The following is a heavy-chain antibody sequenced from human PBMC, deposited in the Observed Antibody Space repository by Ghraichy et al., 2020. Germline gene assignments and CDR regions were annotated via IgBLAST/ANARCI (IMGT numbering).Heavy chain of an antibody. CDR1: GFTFGDYA. CDR2: IRSKPYGGTT. CDR3: TTALSGYYNGGFDY. V-gene: IGHV3-49*04. Sequence: GESLNISCTASGFTFGDYAMSWVRQAPGKGLEWVGFIRSKPYGGTTEYAASVRGRFTISRDDSKRIAYLQMNSLQTEDTAIYFCTTALSGYYNGGFDYWGQGTLVPVSS. J-gene: IGHJ4*02. D-gene: IGHD3-22*01.